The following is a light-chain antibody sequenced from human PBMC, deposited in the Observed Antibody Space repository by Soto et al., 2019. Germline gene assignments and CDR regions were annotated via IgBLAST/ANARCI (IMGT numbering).Light chain of an antibody. CDR2: NVS. V-gene: IGLV2-14*01. J-gene: IGLJ2*01. Sequence: QSALTQPASVSGSPGQSITISCTGTSSDVGGYNYVSWYQQHPDNAPKLVIYNVSNRPSGVSDRFSGSKSGNTASLIISGLQAEDEADYYCSSYTSISTVVFGGGTKLTVL. CDR3: SSYTSISTVV. CDR1: SSDVGGYNY.